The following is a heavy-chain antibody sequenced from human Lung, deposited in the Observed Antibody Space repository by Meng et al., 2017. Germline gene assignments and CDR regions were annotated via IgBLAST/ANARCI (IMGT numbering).Heavy chain of an antibody. Sequence: EVQLLESGGGLVQPGGSSRLYCVASGFTFSSYAMTWVRQAPGKGLEWVSSISGSGGSTYYADSVRGRFTISRDNSKNTVYLQMNSLRAEDTAIYYCVRRIEYSSSSGYWCQGTLVTVSS. CDR3: VRRIEYSSSSGY. D-gene: IGHD6-6*01. CDR1: GFTFSSYA. CDR2: ISGSGGST. J-gene: IGHJ4*02. V-gene: IGHV3-23*01.